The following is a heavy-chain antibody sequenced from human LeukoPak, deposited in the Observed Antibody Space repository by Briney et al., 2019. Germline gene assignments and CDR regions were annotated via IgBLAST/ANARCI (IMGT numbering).Heavy chain of an antibody. CDR3: ARGVRGSYVWGSYRQNYYFDY. D-gene: IGHD3-16*02. J-gene: IGHJ4*02. CDR1: GGSISSHY. Sequence: SETLSLTCTVSGGSISSHYWSWIRQPPGKGLEWIGYIYYSGSTNYNPSLKSRVTISVDTSKNQSSLKLSSVTAADTAVYYCARGVRGSYVWGSYRQNYYFDYWGQGTLVTVSS. CDR2: IYYSGST. V-gene: IGHV4-59*11.